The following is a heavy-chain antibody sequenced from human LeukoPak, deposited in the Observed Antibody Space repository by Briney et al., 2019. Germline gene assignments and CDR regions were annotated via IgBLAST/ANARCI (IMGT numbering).Heavy chain of an antibody. CDR1: GYTFTGYY. J-gene: IGHJ5*02. V-gene: IGHV1-2*02. Sequence: ASVKVSCTASGYTFTGYYMHWVRQAPGQGLEWMGWINPNSGGTNYAQKFQGRVTMTRDTSISTAYMELSRLRSDDTAVYYCARDANIVATISTGWFDPWGQGTLVTVSS. CDR2: INPNSGGT. CDR3: ARDANIVATISTGWFDP. D-gene: IGHD5-12*01.